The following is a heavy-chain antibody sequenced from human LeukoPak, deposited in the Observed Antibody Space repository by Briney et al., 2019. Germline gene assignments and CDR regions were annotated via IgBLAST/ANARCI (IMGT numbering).Heavy chain of an antibody. J-gene: IGHJ2*01. CDR1: GGSFSGYY. D-gene: IGHD6-13*01. CDR3: ARLSPLAIAAAGVFDL. CDR2: INHSGST. V-gene: IGHV4-34*01. Sequence: SETLSLTCAVNGGSFSGYYWSWIRQPPGKGLEWIGEINHSGSTNYNPSLKSRVTISVDTSKNQFSLKLSSVTAADTAVYYRARLSPLAIAAAGVFDLWGRGTLVTVSS.